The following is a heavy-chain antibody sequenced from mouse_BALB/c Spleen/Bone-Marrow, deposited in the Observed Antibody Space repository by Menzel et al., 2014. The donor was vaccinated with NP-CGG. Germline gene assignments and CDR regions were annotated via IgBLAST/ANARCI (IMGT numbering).Heavy chain of an antibody. V-gene: IGHV14-3*02. CDR3: ARAGRGRYFDV. J-gene: IGHJ1*01. D-gene: IGHD4-1*01. Sequence: EVKLQESGAELVKPGASVKLPCTASGFNIKDTYMHWVKQRPEQGLEWIGRIDPANGNTKYDPKFQGMATITADTSSNTAYLQLSSLTSEDTAVYYCARAGRGRYFDVWGAGTTVTVSS. CDR1: GFNIKDTY. CDR2: IDPANGNT.